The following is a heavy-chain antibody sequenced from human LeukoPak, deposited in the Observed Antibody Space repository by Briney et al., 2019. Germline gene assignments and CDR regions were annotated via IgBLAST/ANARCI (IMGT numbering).Heavy chain of an antibody. D-gene: IGHD3-22*01. CDR1: GFTFGSYA. Sequence: PGGSLRLSCAASGFTFGSYAMSWVRQAPGKGLEWVSAISGSGGSTYYADSVKGRFTISRDNAKNSLYLQMNSLRAEDTAVYYCARDRYYYDSSGYRYYFDYWGQGTLVTVSS. J-gene: IGHJ4*02. V-gene: IGHV3-23*01. CDR2: ISGSGGST. CDR3: ARDRYYYDSSGYRYYFDY.